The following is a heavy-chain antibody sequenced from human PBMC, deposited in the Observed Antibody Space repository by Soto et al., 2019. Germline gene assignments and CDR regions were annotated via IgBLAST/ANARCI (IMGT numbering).Heavy chain of an antibody. CDR1: GYTFTSYG. J-gene: IGHJ6*02. D-gene: IGHD3-16*01. Sequence: QVQLVQSGAEVKKPGASVKVSCKASGYTFTSYGLSWVRQAPGQGLEWMGWINGYTGNTNYAQKFQGRVTXPXDXXTNTAYLDLLTLISDDTAVYYCARSWVTGKGGIDVWGQGTTVTVSS. CDR2: INGYTGNT. V-gene: IGHV1-18*01. CDR3: ARSWVTGKGGIDV.